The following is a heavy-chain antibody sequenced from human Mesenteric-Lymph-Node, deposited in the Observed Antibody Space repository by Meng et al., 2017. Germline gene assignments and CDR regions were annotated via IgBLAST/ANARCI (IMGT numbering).Heavy chain of an antibody. J-gene: IGHJ4*02. D-gene: IGHD3-22*01. CDR3: ATVPGVGQYYDSSGYYLDF. CDR1: GYTFASYG. V-gene: IGHV1-18*01. Sequence: ASVKVSCKASGYTFASYGLNWVRQAPGQGLEWMGWINLYNGNTQYGQRFQGRVTMTTDTSSSTAYMDLRSLRSDDTAVYYCATVPGVGQYYDSSGYYLDFWGQGTLVTVSS. CDR2: INLYNGNT.